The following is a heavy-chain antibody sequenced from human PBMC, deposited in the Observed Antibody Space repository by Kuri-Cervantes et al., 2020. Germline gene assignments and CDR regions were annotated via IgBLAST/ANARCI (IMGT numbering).Heavy chain of an antibody. CDR2: ISGSGGST. Sequence: GESLKISCAASGFTFSSYAMSWVRQAPGKGLEWVSAISGSGGSTYYADSVKGRFTISRDNAKNSLYLQMNSLRAEDTAVYYCARDISSGTTLNYYYYYYMDVWGKGTTVTVSS. J-gene: IGHJ6*03. V-gene: IGHV3-23*01. D-gene: IGHD1-1*01. CDR1: GFTFSSYA. CDR3: ARDISSGTTLNYYYYYYMDV.